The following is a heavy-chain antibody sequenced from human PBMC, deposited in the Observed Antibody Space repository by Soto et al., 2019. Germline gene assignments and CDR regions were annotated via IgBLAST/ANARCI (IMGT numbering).Heavy chain of an antibody. CDR3: ARVTSYYYGMDV. CDR1: GGTFRSYA. J-gene: IGHJ6*02. V-gene: IGHV1-69*13. Sequence: GASVKVSCKASGGTFRSYAISWVRQAPGQGLEWMGGIIPIFGTANYAQKFQGRVTITADESTSTAYMELSSLRSEDTAVYYCARVTSYYYGMDVWGQGTTVTVSS. CDR2: IIPIFGTA. D-gene: IGHD2-2*01.